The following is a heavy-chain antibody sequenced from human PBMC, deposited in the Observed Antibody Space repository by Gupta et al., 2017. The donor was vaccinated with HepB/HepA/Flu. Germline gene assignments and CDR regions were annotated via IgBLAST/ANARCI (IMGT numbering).Heavy chain of an antibody. CDR1: GDSVSSNSAA. D-gene: IGHD2-15*01. CDR3: ARAKGRPGLRYSDAFDI. Sequence: HVQLQQSAPGLVKPSQTLSLTCAISGDSVSSNSAAWHWIRQSPSRGLEWLGRTDYRSKWYNDYAVSGKSRITINPDTSKNQVSRQMNSVTTEDTAVEDCARAKGRPGLRYSDAFDIWGQGTMVAVSS. J-gene: IGHJ3*02. V-gene: IGHV6-1*01. CDR2: TDYRSKWYN.